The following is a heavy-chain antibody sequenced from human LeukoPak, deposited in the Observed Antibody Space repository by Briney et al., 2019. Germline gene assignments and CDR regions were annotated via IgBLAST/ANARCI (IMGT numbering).Heavy chain of an antibody. V-gene: IGHV3-7*03. CDR1: GFTFSNYW. Sequence: PGGSLRLSCAASGFTFSNYWMTWVRQAPRKGLEWVANIKQDGTDTYYAASVKGRFIISRDNAKNSLFLLMNSLRVEDTAVYYCATPRRYSSGWSFDYWGQGTQVTVSS. CDR3: ATPRRYSSGWSFDY. CDR2: IKQDGTDT. J-gene: IGHJ4*02. D-gene: IGHD6-19*01.